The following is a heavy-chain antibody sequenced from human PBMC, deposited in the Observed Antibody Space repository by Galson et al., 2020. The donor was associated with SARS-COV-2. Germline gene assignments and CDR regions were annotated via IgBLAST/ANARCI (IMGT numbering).Heavy chain of an antibody. CDR2: INPNSGGT. V-gene: IGHV1-2*04. D-gene: IGHD3-22*01. Sequence: GESLKISCKASGYTFTGYYMHWVRQAPGQGLEWMGWINPNSGGTNYAQKFQGWVTMTRDTSISTAYMELSRLRSDDTAVYYCARASPGYYDSSGYLNWFDPWGQGTLVTVSS. J-gene: IGHJ5*02. CDR3: ARASPGYYDSSGYLNWFDP. CDR1: GYTFTGYY.